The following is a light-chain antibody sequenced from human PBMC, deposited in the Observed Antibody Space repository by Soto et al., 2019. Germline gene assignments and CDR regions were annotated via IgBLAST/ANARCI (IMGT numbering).Light chain of an antibody. CDR2: KAS. CDR3: QQYNNYSHT. V-gene: IGKV1-5*03. Sequence: DIQMTQSPSTLSASVGDRVTITCRASQSISSWLAWYQQKPGKSPKLLIYKASSLESGVPSRFSGSGSGTEFTLPISSLQPDDFASYYCQQYNNYSHTFGQGTKLEIK. CDR1: QSISSW. J-gene: IGKJ2*01.